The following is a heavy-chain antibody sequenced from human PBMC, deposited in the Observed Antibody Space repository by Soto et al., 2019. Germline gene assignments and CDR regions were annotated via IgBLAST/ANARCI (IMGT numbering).Heavy chain of an antibody. Sequence: QVQLVQSGAEVKKPGASVKVSCKASGYTFSRYGISWVRQAPGQGLEWMGWISAYNGNTNDAQNLQGRVTMTTDTXTSTAYMEVRSLRSDDTAVYYCARDSDTSRGLWDYWGQGTLVTVSS. V-gene: IGHV1-18*01. CDR1: GYTFSRYG. CDR2: ISAYNGNT. J-gene: IGHJ4*02. CDR3: ARDSDTSRGLWDY. D-gene: IGHD6-13*01.